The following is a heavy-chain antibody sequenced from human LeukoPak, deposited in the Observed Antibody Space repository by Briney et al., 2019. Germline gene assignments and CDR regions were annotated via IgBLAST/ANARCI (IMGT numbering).Heavy chain of an antibody. CDR1: GFTFDDYA. CDR3: AKDNHYGSGSHFDC. D-gene: IGHD3-10*01. V-gene: IGHV3-9*01. J-gene: IGHJ4*02. Sequence: GGSLRLSCAASGFTFDDYAMHWVRQAPGKGLEWVSGITWNSGTIGYADSVKGRFTISRDNAKNSLYLQMNSLRAEDTALYYCAKDNHYGSGSHFDCWGQGTLVTVSS. CDR2: ITWNSGTI.